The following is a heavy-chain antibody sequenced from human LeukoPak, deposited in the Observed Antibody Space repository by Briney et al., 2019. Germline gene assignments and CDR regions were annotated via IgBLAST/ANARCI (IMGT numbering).Heavy chain of an antibody. J-gene: IGHJ4*02. Sequence: ASVKVSCRASGYTFTSYYMPWVRQAPGQGLEWMGIINPSGGSTSYAQKFQGRVTMTRDTSTSTVYMELSSLRSEDTAVYYCARGGYCSSTSCFEFDYWGQGTLVTVSS. V-gene: IGHV1-46*01. CDR3: ARGGYCSSTSCFEFDY. D-gene: IGHD2-2*01. CDR2: INPSGGST. CDR1: GYTFTSYY.